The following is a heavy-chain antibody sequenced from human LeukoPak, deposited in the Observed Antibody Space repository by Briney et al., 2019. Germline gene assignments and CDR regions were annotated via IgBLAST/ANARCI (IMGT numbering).Heavy chain of an antibody. CDR3: ARTRGYYFDY. CDR2: INPSGGSI. V-gene: IGHV1-46*01. Sequence: ASVRVSCKASGYSFTNYCMHWVRQAPGQGLEWMGMINPSGGSITHAQKFQGRVTMTRDMSTSTVYMELSSLTSEDTAVYYCARTRGYYFDYWGQGTLVTVSS. J-gene: IGHJ4*02. CDR1: GYSFTNYC.